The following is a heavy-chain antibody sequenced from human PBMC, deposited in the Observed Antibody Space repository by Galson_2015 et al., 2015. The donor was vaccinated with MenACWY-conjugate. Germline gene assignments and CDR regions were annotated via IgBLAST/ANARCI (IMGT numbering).Heavy chain of an antibody. Sequence: SLRLSCAASGFSFRTFAMSWVRQAPGKGLEWVSTISGTDDSTYYTDSVKGRFTISRDNSNNTLFIEMNGLRLDDTAVYFCAKWGYGSGSLPGHYYGLDVWGQGTTVIVSS. CDR2: ISGTDDST. CDR1: GFSFRTFA. J-gene: IGHJ6*01. CDR3: AKWGYGSGSLPGHYYGLDV. V-gene: IGHV3-23*01. D-gene: IGHD3-10*01.